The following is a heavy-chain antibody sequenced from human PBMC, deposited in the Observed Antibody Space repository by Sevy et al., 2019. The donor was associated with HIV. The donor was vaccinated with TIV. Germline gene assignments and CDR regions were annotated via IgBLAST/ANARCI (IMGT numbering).Heavy chain of an antibody. CDR2: ISSSSSTI. CDR3: AKALNPALESMIEVIFRSLKGFDV. Sequence: GGSLRLSCAASGFTFSSYSMNWVRQAPGKGLEWVSYISSSSSTIYYADSVKGRFTISRDNSKNTLYLQMNSLRADDTAVYYCAKALNPALESMIEVIFRSLKGFDVWGQGTMVTVSS. V-gene: IGHV3-48*01. D-gene: IGHD3-22*01. J-gene: IGHJ3*01. CDR1: GFTFSSYS.